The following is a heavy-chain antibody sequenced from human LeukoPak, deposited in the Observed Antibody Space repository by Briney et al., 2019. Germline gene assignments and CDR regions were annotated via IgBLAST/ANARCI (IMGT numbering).Heavy chain of an antibody. V-gene: IGHV3-21*01. CDR1: GFTLSSYS. J-gene: IGHJ5*02. CDR2: ISSSSSYI. D-gene: IGHD3-10*02. Sequence: GGSLRLSCAASGFTLSSYSMNWVRQAPGKGLEWVSSISSSSSYIYYADSVKGRFTISRDNAKNSLYLQMNSLRAEDTAVYYCARETSCSDWFDPWGQGTLVTVSS. CDR3: ARETSCSDWFDP.